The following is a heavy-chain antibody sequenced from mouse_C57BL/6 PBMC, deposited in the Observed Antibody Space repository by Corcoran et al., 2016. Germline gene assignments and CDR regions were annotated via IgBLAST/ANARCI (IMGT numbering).Heavy chain of an antibody. V-gene: IGHV9-3*01. Sequence: QIQLVQSGPELKKTEETVKISCTASGYNFTTYGMSWVKQAPGKGFKWMGWINTYSGVPTYADDFKGRFAFSLETSASTAYLQINNLKNEDTATDFCARDSNSYFDYWGQGTTLTVSS. CDR2: INTYSGVP. CDR1: GYNFTTYG. J-gene: IGHJ2*01. D-gene: IGHD2-5*01. CDR3: ARDSNSYFDY.